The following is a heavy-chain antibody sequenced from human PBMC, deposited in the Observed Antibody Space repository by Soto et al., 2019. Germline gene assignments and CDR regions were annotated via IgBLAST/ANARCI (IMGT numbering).Heavy chain of an antibody. Sequence: PGGSMRLSCAVSGFICSSYEMSWVRQAPGKGLEWVSTILVGGSTHYEDSVKGRFTISRDTSKNTVYLQMNSLTAGDTAVYYCAKATATGGGAFEIYGRGTLVTVSS. CDR2: ILVGGST. CDR1: GFICSSYE. V-gene: IGHV3-23*01. CDR3: AKATATGGGAFEI. D-gene: IGHD2-8*02. J-gene: IGHJ3*02.